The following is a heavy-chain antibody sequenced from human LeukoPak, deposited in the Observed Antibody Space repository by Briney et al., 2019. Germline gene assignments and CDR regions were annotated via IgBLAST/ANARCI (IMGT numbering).Heavy chain of an antibody. V-gene: IGHV3-74*01. CDR2: IDTDGSNS. CDR1: GFTFSSYW. D-gene: IGHD2-8*02. Sequence: GGSLRLSCAPSGFTFSSYWMHWVRQTPGKGLMWVSRIDTDGSNSNYADSVEGRFTISRDNAKNTLYLQMNSLRAEDTAVYYCARGLLGIDFWGQGTLVTVSS. J-gene: IGHJ4*02. CDR3: ARGLLGIDF.